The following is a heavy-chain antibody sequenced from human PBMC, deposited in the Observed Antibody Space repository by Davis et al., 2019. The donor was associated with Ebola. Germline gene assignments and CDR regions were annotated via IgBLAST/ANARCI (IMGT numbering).Heavy chain of an antibody. D-gene: IGHD2-2*01. Sequence: MPSETLSLTCAVSGGSISSSNWWSWVRQPPGKGLEWIGEIYHSGSTNYNPSLKSRVTISVDKSKNQFSLKPSSVTAADTAVYYCARRVAIGYCSSTSCYDAFDIWGQGTMVTVSS. CDR1: GGSISSSNW. CDR2: IYHSGST. V-gene: IGHV4-4*02. J-gene: IGHJ3*02. CDR3: ARRVAIGYCSSTSCYDAFDI.